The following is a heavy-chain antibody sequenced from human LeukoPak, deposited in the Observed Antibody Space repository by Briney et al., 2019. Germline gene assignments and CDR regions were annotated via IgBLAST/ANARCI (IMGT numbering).Heavy chain of an antibody. D-gene: IGHD4-17*01. CDR1: GGTFSSYA. CDR3: ARALGTVTVTTSLSFDY. V-gene: IGHV1-69*13. Sequence: SVKVSCKASGGTFSSYAISWVRQAPGQGLEWMGGIIPIFGTANYAQKFQGRVTITADESTSTAYMELSSLRSEDTAVYYCARALGTVTVTTSLSFDYWGQGTLVTVSS. CDR2: IIPIFGTA. J-gene: IGHJ4*02.